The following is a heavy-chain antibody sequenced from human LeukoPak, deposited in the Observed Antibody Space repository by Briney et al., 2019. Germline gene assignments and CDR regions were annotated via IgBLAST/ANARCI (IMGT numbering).Heavy chain of an antibody. D-gene: IGHD3-10*01. CDR2: FDPEDGET. Sequence: ASVKVSCKASGYTFTGYYMHWVRQAPGKGLEWMGGFDPEDGETIYAQKFQGRVTMTEDTSTDTAYMELSSLRSEDTAVYYCATESMVRGVRYYFDYWGQGTLVTVSS. V-gene: IGHV1-24*01. CDR3: ATESMVRGVRYYFDY. CDR1: GYTFTGYY. J-gene: IGHJ4*02.